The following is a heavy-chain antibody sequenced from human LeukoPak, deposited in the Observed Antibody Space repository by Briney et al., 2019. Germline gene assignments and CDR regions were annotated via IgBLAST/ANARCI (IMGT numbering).Heavy chain of an antibody. Sequence: GGSLRLSCAASGFTLSSYGMHWVRPDPGEGLEWVAVISYDGSNKYYADSVKGRFTISRDNSKNTLYLQMNSLRAEDTAVYYCAKDIDGYNEYFQHWGQGTLVTVSS. CDR2: ISYDGSNK. V-gene: IGHV3-30*18. CDR3: AKDIDGYNEYFQH. D-gene: IGHD5-24*01. J-gene: IGHJ1*01. CDR1: GFTLSSYG.